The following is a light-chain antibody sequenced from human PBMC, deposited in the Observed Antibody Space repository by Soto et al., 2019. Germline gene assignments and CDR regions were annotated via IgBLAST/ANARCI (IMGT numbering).Light chain of an antibody. CDR2: GNS. V-gene: IGLV1-40*01. J-gene: IGLJ1*01. CDR1: SSNIGAGYD. Sequence: QSVLAQPPSVSGAPGQRVTISCTGSSSNIGAGYDVHWYQQLPGTAPKLLIYGNSNRPSGVPDRFSGSKSGTSASLAITGLQAEDEADYYCQSYDISLSVVFGTGTKVTVL. CDR3: QSYDISLSVV.